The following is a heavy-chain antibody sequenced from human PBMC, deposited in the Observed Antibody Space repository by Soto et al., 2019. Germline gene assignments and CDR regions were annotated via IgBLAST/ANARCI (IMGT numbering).Heavy chain of an antibody. CDR1: GGSISSYY. Sequence: SETLSLTYTVSGGSISSYYWSWIRQPPGKGLEWIGYIYYSGSTNYNPSLKSRVTISVDTSKNQFPLKLSSVTAADTAVYYCARTPGIYLAFDIWGQGTMVTVSS. D-gene: IGHD6-13*01. CDR2: IYYSGST. CDR3: ARTPGIYLAFDI. V-gene: IGHV4-59*01. J-gene: IGHJ3*02.